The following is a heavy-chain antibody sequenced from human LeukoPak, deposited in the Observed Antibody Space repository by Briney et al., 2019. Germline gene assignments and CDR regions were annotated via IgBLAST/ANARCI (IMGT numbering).Heavy chain of an antibody. J-gene: IGHJ4*02. CDR2: INLNSGGT. Sequence: GASVKVSCKASGYTFTGYYMHWVRQAPGQGLEWMGWINLNSGGTNYAQKFQGRVTMTRDTSISTAYMELSSLRSEDTAVYYCARGSRGSVLLWFGDPSYYFDYWGQGTLVTVSS. CDR3: ARGSRGSVLLWFGDPSYYFDY. D-gene: IGHD3-10*01. V-gene: IGHV1-2*02. CDR1: GYTFTGYY.